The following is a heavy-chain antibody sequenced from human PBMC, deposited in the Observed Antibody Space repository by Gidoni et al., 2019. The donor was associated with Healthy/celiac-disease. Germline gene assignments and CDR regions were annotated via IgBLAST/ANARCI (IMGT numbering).Heavy chain of an antibody. D-gene: IGHD6-19*01. CDR3: ARSQGIAVAGFDY. V-gene: IGHV3-9*01. CDR1: GFPFDDYA. Sequence: EVQLVESGGGLVQPGRSLRLSCAASGFPFDDYAMHWVRQAPGKGLEWVSGISWNSGSIGYADSVKGRFTISRDNAKNSLYLQMNSLRAEDTALYYCARSQGIAVAGFDYWGQGTLVTVSS. J-gene: IGHJ4*02. CDR2: ISWNSGSI.